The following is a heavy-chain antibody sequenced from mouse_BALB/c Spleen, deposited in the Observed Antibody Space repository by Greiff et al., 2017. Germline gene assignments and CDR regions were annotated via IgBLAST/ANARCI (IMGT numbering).Heavy chain of an antibody. CDR2: IYPGDGDT. CDR1: GYAFSSYW. V-gene: IGHV1-80*01. D-gene: IGHD2-1*01. J-gene: IGHJ2*01. Sequence: QVQLQQSGAELVRPGSSVKISCKASGYAFSSYWMNWVKQRPGQGLEWIGQIYPGDGDTNYNGKFKGKATLTADKSSSTAYMQLSSLTSEDSAVYFCARRGGNYGFAYWGQGTTVTVSS. CDR3: ARRGGNYGFAY.